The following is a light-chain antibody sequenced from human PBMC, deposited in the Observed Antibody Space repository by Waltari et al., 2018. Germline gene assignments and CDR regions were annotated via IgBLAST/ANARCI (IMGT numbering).Light chain of an antibody. CDR3: QQHGTLPAT. Sequence: EIVLTHTPGTASFSPEERATLSCRARQSVGSSSLAWYQQKPGQAPRLVISRASRRATGIPDRFSGSGSGTDFSLTISRLEPEDFAVYYCQQHGTLPATFGQGTKVEIK. J-gene: IGKJ1*01. CDR2: RAS. CDR1: QSVGSSS. V-gene: IGKV3-20*01.